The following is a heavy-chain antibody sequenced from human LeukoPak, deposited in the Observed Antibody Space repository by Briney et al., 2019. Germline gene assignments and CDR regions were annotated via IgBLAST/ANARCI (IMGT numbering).Heavy chain of an antibody. CDR1: GFPFSRYW. D-gene: IGHD5-12*01. CDR3: ARSSTSGYDRIDFDY. J-gene: IGHJ4*02. CDR2: INSDGSST. Sequence: GGSLRLSCAASGFPFSRYWMHRVRQAPGKGLVWVSRINSDGSSTSYAESVKGRFAISRDNAKKTLYLQMNSLRAEDTAVYYCARSSTSGYDRIDFDYWGQGTQVTVSS. V-gene: IGHV3-74*01.